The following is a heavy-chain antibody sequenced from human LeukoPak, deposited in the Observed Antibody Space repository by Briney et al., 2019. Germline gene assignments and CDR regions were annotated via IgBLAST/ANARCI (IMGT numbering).Heavy chain of an antibody. J-gene: IGHJ4*02. D-gene: IGHD5-12*01. CDR3: ARDLMVATFLRSWVY. V-gene: IGHV1-18*01. CDR2: ISTYNGNT. Sequence: ASVKVSCKASGYTFTSYGISWVRQAPGQGLEWMGWISTYNGNTNYAQKLQGRVTMTTDTSTSTAYMELRSLTSDDTAVYYCARDLMVATFLRSWVYWGQGTLVTVSS. CDR1: GYTFTSYG.